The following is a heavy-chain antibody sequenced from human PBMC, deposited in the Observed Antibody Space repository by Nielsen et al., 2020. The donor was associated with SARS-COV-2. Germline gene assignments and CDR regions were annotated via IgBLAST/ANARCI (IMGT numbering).Heavy chain of an antibody. Sequence: ASVKVSCKASGYTFIDYNIHWVRQAPGQGLEWMGRINPNSGGTNYAQKFQGRVTMTRDTSISTAYMELSRLRSDDTAVYYCARPSFLPVARGSNSFDAFDMWGQGTMVTVSS. D-gene: IGHD2/OR15-2a*01. CDR1: GYTFIDYN. CDR2: INPNSGGT. CDR3: ARPSFLPVARGSNSFDAFDM. J-gene: IGHJ3*02. V-gene: IGHV1-2*06.